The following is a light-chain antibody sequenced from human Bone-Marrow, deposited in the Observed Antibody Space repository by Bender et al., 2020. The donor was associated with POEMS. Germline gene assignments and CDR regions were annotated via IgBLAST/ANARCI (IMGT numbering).Light chain of an antibody. V-gene: IGLV2-14*01. CDR1: SSDIDFHNY. J-gene: IGLJ1*01. CDR3: SSYTTTSNRV. CDR2: GVN. Sequence: QSALTQPASVSGSPGQSITISCTGTSSDIDFHNYVSWYQQPPGKAPKLMIYGVNEPPSGASGRFSGSKADNAAPLPISGPEAGDGADYCCSSYTTTSNRVCGTGTKVTVL.